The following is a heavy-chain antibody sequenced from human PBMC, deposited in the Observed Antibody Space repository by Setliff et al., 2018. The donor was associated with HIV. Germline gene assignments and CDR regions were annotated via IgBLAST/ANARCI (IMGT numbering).Heavy chain of an antibody. CDR1: GYTFTSYG. Sequence: ASVKVSCKASGYTFTSYGNSWVRQAPGQGLEWMGRISAYNGNTNYAQKLRCRVTMTTDTSTSTAYMELRRLRSDDTAVYYCARTDYAGNSGGNYFDYWGEGSLVTVSS. V-gene: IGHV1-18*01. D-gene: IGHD4-17*01. CDR3: ARTDYAGNSGGNYFDY. J-gene: IGHJ4*02. CDR2: ISAYNGNT.